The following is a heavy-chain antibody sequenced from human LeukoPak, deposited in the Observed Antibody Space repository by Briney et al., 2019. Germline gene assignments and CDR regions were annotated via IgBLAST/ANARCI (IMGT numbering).Heavy chain of an antibody. J-gene: IGHJ4*02. D-gene: IGHD6-19*01. Sequence: ESLKLSCKGSGYSFTSYWIGWVRQMPGKGLEWMGIIYPGDSDTRYSPSFQGQVTISADKSIHTAYLQWSSLKASDTAMYYCARHPYSSGWYGDYWGQGTLVTVSS. CDR1: GYSFTSYW. CDR2: IYPGDSDT. V-gene: IGHV5-51*01. CDR3: ARHPYSSGWYGDY.